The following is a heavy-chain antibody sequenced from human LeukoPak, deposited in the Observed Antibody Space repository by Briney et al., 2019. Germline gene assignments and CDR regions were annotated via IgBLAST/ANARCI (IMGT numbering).Heavy chain of an antibody. CDR3: ARDRYGDYSIDY. D-gene: IGHD4-17*01. CDR1: GFTFSSYT. Sequence: GRSLRLSSAASGFTFSSYTMNWVRQAPGKGLEWVSSISSSTSYIYYADSVKGRFTISRDNAKNSLYLQMNSLRAEDTAVYYCARDRYGDYSIDYWGQGTLVTVSS. J-gene: IGHJ4*02. V-gene: IGHV3-21*01. CDR2: ISSSTSYI.